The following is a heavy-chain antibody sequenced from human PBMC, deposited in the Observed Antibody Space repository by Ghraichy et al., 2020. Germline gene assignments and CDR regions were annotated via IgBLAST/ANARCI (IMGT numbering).Heavy chain of an antibody. CDR1: GYTFTSYG. J-gene: IGHJ4*02. CDR2: ISTYNGNT. V-gene: IGHV1-18*04. Sequence: ASVKVSCKASGYTFTSYGINWVRQAPGQGLEWMGWISTYNGNTYYAQKLQGRVTMTTDTSTSTAYMDLRSLRSDDTAVYYCARDRFTFWPPFGDYWGQGTLVTVSS. CDR3: ARDRFTFWPPFGDY. D-gene: IGHD2/OR15-2a*01.